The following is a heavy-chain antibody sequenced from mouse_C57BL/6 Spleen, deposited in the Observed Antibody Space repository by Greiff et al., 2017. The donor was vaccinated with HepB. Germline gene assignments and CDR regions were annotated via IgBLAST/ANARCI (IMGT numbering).Heavy chain of an antibody. V-gene: IGHV1-4*01. CDR3: ARERSLYYFDY. CDR2: INPSSGYT. CDR1: GYTFTSYT. Sequence: QVQLQQPGAELARPGASVKMSCKASGYTFTSYTMTWVKQRPGQGLEWIGYINPSSGYTKYNQKFKDKATLTADKSSSTAYMQLSSLTSEDSAVYYCARERSLYYFDYWGQGTTLTVSS. J-gene: IGHJ2*01.